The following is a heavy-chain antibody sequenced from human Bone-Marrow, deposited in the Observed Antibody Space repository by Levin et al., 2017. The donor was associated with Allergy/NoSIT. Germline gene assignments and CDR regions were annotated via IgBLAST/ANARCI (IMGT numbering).Heavy chain of an antibody. J-gene: IGHJ6*03. CDR2: INANAGST. V-gene: IGHV1-46*03. CDR3: ARDLEYCRGGRCYYYYMDV. D-gene: IGHD2-15*01. Sequence: ASVKVSCKASGYTFTSYYVHWVRQAPGQGLEWMGIINANAGSTTYAQRFQGRVTMTRDTSTSTVYMDLSSLRSEDTAVYYCARDLEYCRGGRCYYYYMDVWGKGTTVTVSS. CDR1: GYTFTSYY.